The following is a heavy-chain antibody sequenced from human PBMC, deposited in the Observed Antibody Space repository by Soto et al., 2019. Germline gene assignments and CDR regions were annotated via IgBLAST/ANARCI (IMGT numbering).Heavy chain of an antibody. V-gene: IGHV4-61*01. CDR3: ARGLGSWYHWFDP. CDR1: GGSVSSGSYY. J-gene: IGHJ5*02. Sequence: QVQLQESGPGLVKPSETLSLTCTVSGGSVSSGSYYWSWIRQPPGKGLEWIGYIYYSGSTNYNPSLKSRVTISVDTSKNQFALKLNSVTAADTAVYYCARGLGSWYHWFDPWGQGTLVTVSS. CDR2: IYYSGST. D-gene: IGHD6-13*01.